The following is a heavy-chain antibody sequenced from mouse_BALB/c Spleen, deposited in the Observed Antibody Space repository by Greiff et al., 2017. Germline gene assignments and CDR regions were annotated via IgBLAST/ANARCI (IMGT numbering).Heavy chain of an antibody. Sequence: EVKLQQSGPELMKPGASVKISCKASGYSFTSYYMHWVKQSHGKSLEWIGYIDPFNGGTSYNQKFKGKATLTVDKSSSTAYMHLSSLTSEDSAVYYCARSGTGTIYFDYWGQGTTLTVSS. J-gene: IGHJ2*01. CDR1: GYSFTSYY. CDR3: ARSGTGTIYFDY. CDR2: IDPFNGGT. V-gene: IGHV1S135*01. D-gene: IGHD1-1*01.